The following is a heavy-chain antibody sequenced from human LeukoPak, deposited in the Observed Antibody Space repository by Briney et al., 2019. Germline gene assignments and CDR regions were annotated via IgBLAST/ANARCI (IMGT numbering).Heavy chain of an antibody. CDR2: IIPIFGTA. J-gene: IGHJ5*02. V-gene: IGHV1-69*13. D-gene: IGHD3-22*01. Sequence: SVKVSCKASGYTFTSYGISWVRQAPGQGLEWMGGIIPIFGTANYAQKFQGRVTITADESTSTAYMELSSLRSEDTAVYYCARVWHYYDSSGYYSKGDWFDPWGQGTLVTVSS. CDR1: GYTFTSYG. CDR3: ARVWHYYDSSGYYSKGDWFDP.